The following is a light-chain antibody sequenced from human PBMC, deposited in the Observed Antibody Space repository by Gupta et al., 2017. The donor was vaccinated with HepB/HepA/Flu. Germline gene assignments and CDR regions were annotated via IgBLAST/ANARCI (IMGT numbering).Light chain of an antibody. CDR2: WAS. Sequence: DVVMTQSPDSLAVSLGERATLNCKSSQSRLYSPNNNNYLAWYQQKPGQPPTLLIYWASTRESGVPDRFTGSGSGTDFTLTISSLQAEDVAVYYCQQDYDTPLTFGQGTQVELK. CDR3: QQDYDTPLT. J-gene: IGKJ5*01. V-gene: IGKV4-1*01. CDR1: QSRLYSPNNNNY.